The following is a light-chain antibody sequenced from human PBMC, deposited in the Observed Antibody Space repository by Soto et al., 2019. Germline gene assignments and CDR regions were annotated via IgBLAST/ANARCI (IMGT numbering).Light chain of an antibody. CDR3: QQYATSPHT. J-gene: IGKJ2*01. CDR2: GAS. Sequence: EIVLTQSPVTLSLSPGESATLSCRASQSVSSSQVAWYQQKPGQAPRLLFYGASSRATGIPDRFSGVGSETDFTLTINRLEPEDFAVYYCQQYATSPHTFGQGAKLEIK. CDR1: QSVSSSQ. V-gene: IGKV3-20*01.